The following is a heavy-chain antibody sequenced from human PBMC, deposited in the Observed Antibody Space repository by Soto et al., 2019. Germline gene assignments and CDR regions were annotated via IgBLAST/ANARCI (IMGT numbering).Heavy chain of an antibody. CDR1: GGSFSSYA. D-gene: IGHD6-13*01. CDR2: IIPIFGTA. Sequence: QVQLVQSGAEVKKPGSSVKVSCKASGGSFSSYAISWVRQAPGQGLEWMGGIIPIFGTANYAQKFQGRVTITADESTSTAYMELSNLRSEDTAVYYCALGDSSSWYHGRNWFDPWGQGTLVTVSS. V-gene: IGHV1-69*12. J-gene: IGHJ5*02. CDR3: ALGDSSSWYHGRNWFDP.